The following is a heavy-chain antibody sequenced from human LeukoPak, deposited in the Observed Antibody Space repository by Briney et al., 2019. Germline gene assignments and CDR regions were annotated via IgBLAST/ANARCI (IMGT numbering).Heavy chain of an antibody. CDR2: ISHDGSDK. D-gene: IGHD3-22*01. V-gene: IGHV3-30*18. Sequence: GRYLRLSCAASGFTFSAYGMHWVRQAPGKGLEWVAIISHDGSDKYYADSVKGRFTISRDNSKNTLYLQMNSLRAEDTAVYYCAKEAYYYDTRGYHNYYYYGMDVWGQGTTVTVSS. CDR3: AKEAYYYDTRGYHNYYYYGMDV. CDR1: GFTFSAYG. J-gene: IGHJ6*02.